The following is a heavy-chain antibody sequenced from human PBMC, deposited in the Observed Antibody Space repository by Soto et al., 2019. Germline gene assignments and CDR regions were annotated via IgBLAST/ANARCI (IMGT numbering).Heavy chain of an antibody. CDR1: GYTFTSYD. CDR3: ARGSFEYSSSDSIYYYDYYYYMDV. V-gene: IGHV1-8*01. CDR2: MNPNSGNT. Sequence: ASVKVSCKASGYTFTSYDINWARQATGQGLEWMGWMNPNSGNTGYAQKFQGRVTMTRNTSISTAYMELSSLRSEATAVYYCARGSFEYSSSDSIYYYDYYYYMDVWGKGTTVTVSS. D-gene: IGHD6-6*01. J-gene: IGHJ6*03.